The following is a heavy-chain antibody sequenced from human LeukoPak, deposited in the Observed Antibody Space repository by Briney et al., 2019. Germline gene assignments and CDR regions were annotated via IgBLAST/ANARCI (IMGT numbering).Heavy chain of an antibody. J-gene: IGHJ4*02. D-gene: IGHD3-3*01. V-gene: IGHV3-7*01. CDR2: IKQDGSEK. Sequence: GGSLRLSCAASGFTLSTYWMNWVRQAPGKGLEWVATIKQDGSEKYYVDSVKGRFTISRDNAKNSLYLQMNSLRAEDRAVYYCASDRNTDFWSGYYTNYCDYWGQGTLVTVSS. CDR1: GFTLSTYW. CDR3: ASDRNTDFWSGYYTNYCDY.